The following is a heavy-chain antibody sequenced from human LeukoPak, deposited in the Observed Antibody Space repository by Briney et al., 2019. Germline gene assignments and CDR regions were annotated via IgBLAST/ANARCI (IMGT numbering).Heavy chain of an antibody. D-gene: IGHD2-2*01. CDR2: IYYSGST. CDR1: GGSISSSSYY. V-gene: IGHV4-39*01. Sequence: SETLSLTCTVSGGSISSSSYYWGWIRQPPGKGLEWIGSIYYSGSTHYNPSLKSRVTISLDTSKNQFSLKLSSVTAADTAVYYCASSGSTSFFGAYWGQGTLVTVSS. CDR3: ASSGSTSFFGAY. J-gene: IGHJ4*02.